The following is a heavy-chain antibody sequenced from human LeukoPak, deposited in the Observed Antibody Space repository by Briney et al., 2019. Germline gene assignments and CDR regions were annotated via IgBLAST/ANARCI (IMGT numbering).Heavy chain of an antibody. D-gene: IGHD3-9*01. V-gene: IGHV3-23*01. Sequence: GGSLRLSCAASGFTLSSYAMSWVRQGPGKGLEWVSAISVSGNTYHADSVKGRFTISRDNSKNTLYLQMNSLRAEDTAVYYCARDSGAATRYFDAFDFWGQGTMVTVSS. J-gene: IGHJ3*01. CDR1: GFTLSSYA. CDR2: ISVSGNT. CDR3: ARDSGAATRYFDAFDF.